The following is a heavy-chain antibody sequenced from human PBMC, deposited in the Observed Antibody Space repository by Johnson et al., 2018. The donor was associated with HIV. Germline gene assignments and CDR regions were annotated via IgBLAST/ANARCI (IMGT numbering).Heavy chain of an antibody. V-gene: IGHV3-66*02. CDR1: AFTVSSNY. Sequence: MQLVESGGGLVQPGGSLRLSCVATAFTVSSNYMSWVRQAPGKGLEWVSAIYSDGSTYYAESVKGRFTISRDSSKNTLYLQMNSLRAEDTAVYYCANWAYYYGSGYAFDIWGQGTMVTVSS. J-gene: IGHJ3*02. CDR3: ANWAYYYGSGYAFDI. D-gene: IGHD3-10*01. CDR2: IYSDGST.